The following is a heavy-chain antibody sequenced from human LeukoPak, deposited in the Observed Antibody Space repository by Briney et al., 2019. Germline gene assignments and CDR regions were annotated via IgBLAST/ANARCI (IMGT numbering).Heavy chain of an antibody. D-gene: IGHD5-18*01. Sequence: GGSLRLSCEVTGFTLSSYWMSWVRQAPGKGLEWVANIKQDGTETHYGDSVKGRFTISRDNAKNSLYLQLNSLRGEDTAVYYCARCGAMVGSYMDVWGKGTTVTVSS. CDR3: ARCGAMVGSYMDV. V-gene: IGHV3-7*01. CDR2: IKQDGTET. J-gene: IGHJ6*03. CDR1: GFTLSSYW.